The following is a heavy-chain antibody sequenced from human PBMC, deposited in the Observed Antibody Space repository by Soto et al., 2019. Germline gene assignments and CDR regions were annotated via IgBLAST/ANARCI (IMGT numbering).Heavy chain of an antibody. CDR1: GGTFNNYP. J-gene: IGHJ6*02. Sequence: SVKVSCKASGGTFNNYPITWVRQAPGEGLEWMGGSIPIFGTANYAQKFQGRVTISVDESTSTAYMELSSLRSEDTAVYYCARGRGYSGDDHYYYFDMDVWGQGTTVTVYS. CDR3: ARGRGYSGDDHYYYFDMDV. V-gene: IGHV1-69*13. CDR2: SIPIFGTA. D-gene: IGHD5-12*01.